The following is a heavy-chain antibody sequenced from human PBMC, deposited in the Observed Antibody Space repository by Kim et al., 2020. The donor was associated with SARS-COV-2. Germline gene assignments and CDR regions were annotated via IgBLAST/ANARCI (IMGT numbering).Heavy chain of an antibody. J-gene: IGHJ4*02. D-gene: IGHD3-10*01. Sequence: SETLSLTCTVSGGSISSYYWSWIRQPPGKGLEWIGYIYYSGSTNYNPSLKSRVTISVDTSKNQFSLKLSSVTAADTAVYYCARTRITMVRGVIPTQYYFDYWGQRTLVTVSS. V-gene: IGHV4-59*13. CDR3: ARTRITMVRGVIPTQYYFDY. CDR1: GGSISSYY. CDR2: IYYSGST.